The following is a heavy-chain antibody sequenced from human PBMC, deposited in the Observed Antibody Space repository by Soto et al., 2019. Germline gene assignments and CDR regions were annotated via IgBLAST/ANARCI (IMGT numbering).Heavy chain of an antibody. CDR1: GGSFSGYY. CDR2: INHSGST. D-gene: IGHD6-19*01. CDR3: ARGGLVGPFDY. V-gene: IGHV4-34*01. Sequence: NPSETLSLTCAVYGGSFSGYYWSWIRQPPGKGLEWIGEINHSGSTNYNPSLKSRVTISVDTSKNQFSLKLSSVTAADTAVYYCARGGLVGPFDYWGQGTLVTVSS. J-gene: IGHJ4*02.